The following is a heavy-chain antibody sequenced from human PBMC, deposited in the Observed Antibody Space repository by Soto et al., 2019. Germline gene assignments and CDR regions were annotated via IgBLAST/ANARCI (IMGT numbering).Heavy chain of an antibody. CDR2: LYDTGTT. CDR1: GGSIGSSCYY. J-gene: IGHJ5*01. D-gene: IGHD2-2*01. CDR3: GAYCSRSHCYDSFDS. Sequence: PSETLSLTCSVYGGSIGSSCYYFGWLRQRPGKGREGIGSLYDTGTTNYNFSLKSRVTITADKSQNQFSLRLSSVTAADTAVYYCGAYCSRSHCYDSFDSWGQGTLVTVSS. V-gene: IGHV4-39*01.